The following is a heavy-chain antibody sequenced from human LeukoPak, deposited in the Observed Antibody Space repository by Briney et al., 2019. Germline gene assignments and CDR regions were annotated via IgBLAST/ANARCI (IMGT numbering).Heavy chain of an antibody. D-gene: IGHD1-26*01. J-gene: IGHJ4*02. V-gene: IGHV3-23*01. Sequence: GGSLRLSCAASGFTFSIYAMSWVRQAPGKGLEWVSGISVSGGSRYYADSVKGRFTISRDNSKNTLYLQMNSLRAEDTAVYYCAKASDSGTYLGNYYFDSWGQGTLVTVSS. CDR3: AKASDSGTYLGNYYFDS. CDR1: GFTFSIYA. CDR2: ISVSGGSR.